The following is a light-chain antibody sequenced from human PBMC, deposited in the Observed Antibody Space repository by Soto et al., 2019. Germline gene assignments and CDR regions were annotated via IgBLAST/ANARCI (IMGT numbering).Light chain of an antibody. J-gene: IGKJ1*01. V-gene: IGKV3-15*01. Sequence: EIVMTQSPATLSVSPGERATLSCRASQSVSSDLAWYHQKPGQAPRLLIYSASTRATGIPARFSGSGSGTEFTLTINSLQSEDFDVYYCQQYNNWPRTFGQGTKVDIK. CDR1: QSVSSD. CDR3: QQYNNWPRT. CDR2: SAS.